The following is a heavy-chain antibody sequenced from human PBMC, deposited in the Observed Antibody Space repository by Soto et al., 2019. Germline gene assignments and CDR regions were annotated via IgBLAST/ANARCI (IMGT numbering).Heavy chain of an antibody. CDR2: IYPGDSDT. CDR3: ARHKSFRDYCSSTSCYMGYYYYGMDV. Sequence: GESLKISCKGSGYSFTSYWIGWVRQMPGKGLEWMGIIYPGDSDTRYSPSFQGQVTISADKSISTAYLQWSSLKASDTAMYYCARHKSFRDYCSSTSCYMGYYYYGMDVWGQGTTVTVSS. V-gene: IGHV5-51*01. CDR1: GYSFTSYW. D-gene: IGHD2-2*02. J-gene: IGHJ6*02.